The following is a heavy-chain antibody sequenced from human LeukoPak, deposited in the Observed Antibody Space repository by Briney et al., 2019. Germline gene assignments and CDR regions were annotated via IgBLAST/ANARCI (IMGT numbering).Heavy chain of an antibody. CDR1: GGSISSTGCC. J-gene: IGHJ4*02. CDR3: ARQVYSGTHYFDY. V-gene: IGHV4-39*01. Sequence: SETLSLTCAVPGGSISSTGCCSGWIRHPRGGGRGCIATIYYSGSTYYNPSLKSRVPISVDTSKNQFSLRLSSVTAADTAVYYCARQVYSGTHYFDYWGQGTLVTVSS. D-gene: IGHD1-26*01. CDR2: IYYSGST.